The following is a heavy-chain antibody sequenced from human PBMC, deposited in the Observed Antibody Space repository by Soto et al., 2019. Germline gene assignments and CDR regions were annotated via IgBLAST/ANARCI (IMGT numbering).Heavy chain of an antibody. CDR1: GFSLSTSGVG. D-gene: IGHD3-9*01. V-gene: IGHV2-5*02. CDR2: IYWDDDK. Sequence: QITLKESGPTLVKPTQTLTLTCTFSGFSLSTSGVGVGWIRQPPGKALEWLALIYWDDDKRYSPSLKSRLTIPKDTSKTQVVLTMTNMDPVDTATYYCAHTNYDILYSPWGQGTLVTVSS. J-gene: IGHJ5*02. CDR3: AHTNYDILYSP.